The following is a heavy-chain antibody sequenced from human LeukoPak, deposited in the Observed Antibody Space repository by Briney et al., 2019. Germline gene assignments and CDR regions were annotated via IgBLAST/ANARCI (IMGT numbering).Heavy chain of an antibody. Sequence: ASVKVSCKASRYTFTSYAMHWVRQAPGQRLEWMGWINAGNGNTKYSQKFQGRVTITRDTSASTAYMELSSLRSEDTAVYYCARDSQVGATKIDDAFDIWGQGTMVTVSS. J-gene: IGHJ3*02. CDR3: ARDSQVGATKIDDAFDI. V-gene: IGHV1-3*01. CDR2: INAGNGNT. CDR1: RYTFTSYA. D-gene: IGHD1-26*01.